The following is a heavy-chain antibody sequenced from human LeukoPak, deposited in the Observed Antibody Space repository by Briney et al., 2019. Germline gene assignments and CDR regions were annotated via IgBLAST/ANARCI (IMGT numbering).Heavy chain of an antibody. CDR1: GFTFSSYS. J-gene: IGHJ6*02. V-gene: IGHV3-21*01. D-gene: IGHD6-13*01. CDR2: ISSSSSYI. Sequence: PGGSLRLSCAASGFTFSSYSMNWVRQAPGKGLEWVSSISSSSSYIYYADSVKGRFTISRDNAKNSLYLQMNSLRAEDTAVYYCARDSSIAAGDDYYYYYGMDVWGQGTTVTVSS. CDR3: ARDSSIAAGDDYYYYYGMDV.